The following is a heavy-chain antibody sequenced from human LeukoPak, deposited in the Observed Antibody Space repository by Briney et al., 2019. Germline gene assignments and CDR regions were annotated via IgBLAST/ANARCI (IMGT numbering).Heavy chain of an antibody. J-gene: IGHJ4*02. Sequence: VASVKVSCKASGYTFTSYAMHWVRQAPGQRLEWMGWISAGNGNTKYSQKFQGRVTITRDTSASTAYMELSSLRSEDTAVYYCAVTYYDFWSGFFPFSYWGQGTLVTVSS. CDR1: GYTFTSYA. D-gene: IGHD3-3*01. CDR2: ISAGNGNT. CDR3: AVTYYDFWSGFFPFSY. V-gene: IGHV1-3*01.